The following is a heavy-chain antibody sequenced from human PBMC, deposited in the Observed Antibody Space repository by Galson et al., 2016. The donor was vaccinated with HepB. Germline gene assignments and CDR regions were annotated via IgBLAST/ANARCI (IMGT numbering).Heavy chain of an antibody. Sequence: SLRLSCPASGFIFSRSAMTWVRQAPGKGPEWVSTFGDGGDIYYADSVKGRFTISRDNSRNTLYLQMNSLRADDTAVYYCAGVPSGKRLDYWGQGTLVTVSS. V-gene: IGHV3-23*01. D-gene: IGHD2-2*01. J-gene: IGHJ4*02. CDR2: FGDGGDI. CDR3: AGVPSGKRLDY. CDR1: GFIFSRSA.